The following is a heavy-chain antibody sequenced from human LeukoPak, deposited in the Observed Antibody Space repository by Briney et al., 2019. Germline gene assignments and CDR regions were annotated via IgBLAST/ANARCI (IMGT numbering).Heavy chain of an antibody. V-gene: IGHV3-23*01. CDR2: ISGSGGST. CDR3: ANIYYGGNSPFDY. J-gene: IGHJ4*02. Sequence: GGSLRLSCAASGFTFSSYGMSWVRQAPGKGLEWVSAISGSGGSTYYADSVKGRVTISRDNSKNTLYLQMNSLRDEDTAVYYCANIYYGGNSPFDYWGQGTLVTVSS. D-gene: IGHD4-23*01. CDR1: GFTFSSYG.